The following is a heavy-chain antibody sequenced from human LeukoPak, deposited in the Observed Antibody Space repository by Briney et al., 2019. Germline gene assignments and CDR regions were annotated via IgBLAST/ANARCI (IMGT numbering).Heavy chain of an antibody. CDR3: ARDEHYYDSSGLIFDY. CDR1: GFTFSSYW. CDR2: IKQDGSEK. V-gene: IGHV3-7*01. Sequence: LSGGSLRLSCAASGFTFSSYWMSWVRQAPGKGLEWVANIKQDGSEKYYVDSVKGRFTISRDNAKNSLYLQMNSLRAEDTAVYYCARDEHYYDSSGLIFDYWGQGTLVTVSS. J-gene: IGHJ4*02. D-gene: IGHD3-22*01.